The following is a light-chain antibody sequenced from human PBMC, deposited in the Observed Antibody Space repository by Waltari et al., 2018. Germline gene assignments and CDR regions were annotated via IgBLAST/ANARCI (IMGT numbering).Light chain of an antibody. J-gene: IGLJ3*02. CDR3: LSRDSSSTRV. Sequence: SSELTQDPAVSVALGQTVRITCPGDSLRRYYASWYQQRPVQAPFLGLYGQDHRPSGIPDRFSGSTSGNTASLSITRAQAEDAGVYYCLSRDSSSTRVFGGGTTLTV. CDR2: GQD. V-gene: IGLV3-19*01. CDR1: SLRRYY.